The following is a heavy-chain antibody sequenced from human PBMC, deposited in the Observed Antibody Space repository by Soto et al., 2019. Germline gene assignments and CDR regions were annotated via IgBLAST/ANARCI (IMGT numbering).Heavy chain of an antibody. CDR3: SKGQGYDYVLGSFRQEYYFYY. D-gene: IGHD3-16*02. CDR1: GFTFSSYA. V-gene: IGHV3-23*01. CDR2: ISGSGGST. J-gene: IGHJ4*02. Sequence: EVQLLESGGGLVQPGGSLRLSCAASGFTFSSYAMSWVRQAPGKGLEWVSAISGSGGSTYYADSVKGRFTISRDNSKNTLYLQMNRLRAEETAVYYWSKGQGYDYVLGSFRQEYYFYYWGQGTLVTVSS.